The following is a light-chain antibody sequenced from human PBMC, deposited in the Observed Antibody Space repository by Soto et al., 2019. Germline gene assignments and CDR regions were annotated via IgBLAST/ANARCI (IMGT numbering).Light chain of an antibody. J-gene: IGKJ2*01. CDR1: QGISSW. Sequence: DLQMTQSPSSVSASVGDRVTITCRASQGISSWLAWYQQKPGKAPKLLIYAASSLQSDVPSRFSASGSGTDVPLAISSLQPEDFATYYCPQANCFLTFGHGTKLEIK. V-gene: IGKV1-12*01. CDR2: AAS. CDR3: PQANCFLT.